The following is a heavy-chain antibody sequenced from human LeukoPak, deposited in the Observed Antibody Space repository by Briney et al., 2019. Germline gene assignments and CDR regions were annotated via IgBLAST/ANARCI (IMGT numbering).Heavy chain of an antibody. J-gene: IGHJ4*02. CDR1: GFTFSSYS. CDR2: ISSSSTI. D-gene: IGHD6-19*01. Sequence: GGSLRLSCAASGFTFSSYSMNWVRQAPGKGLEWVSYISSSSTIYYADSVKGRFTISRDNAKNSLYLQMNSLRAEDTAVYYCARRAVAGYFDYWGQGTLVTVSS. CDR3: ARRAVAGYFDY. V-gene: IGHV3-48*01.